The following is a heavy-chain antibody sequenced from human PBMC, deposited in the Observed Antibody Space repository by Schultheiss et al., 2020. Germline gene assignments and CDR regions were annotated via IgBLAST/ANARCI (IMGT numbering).Heavy chain of an antibody. Sequence: SETLSLTCTVSGGSISSGGYYWSWIRQPPGKGLEWIGEINHSGSTNYNPSLKSRVTISVDTSKNQFSLKVNSVTAADTAVYYCARGPSGRPYYYYYNMDVWGQGTTVTVSS. D-gene: IGHD3-10*01. J-gene: IGHJ6*02. CDR2: INHSGST. CDR1: GGSISSGGYY. V-gene: IGHV4-61*08. CDR3: ARGPSGRPYYYYYNMDV.